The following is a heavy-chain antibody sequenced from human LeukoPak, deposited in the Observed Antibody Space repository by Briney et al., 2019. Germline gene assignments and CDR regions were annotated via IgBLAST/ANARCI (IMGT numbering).Heavy chain of an antibody. CDR2: IYATGST. J-gene: IGHJ5*02. Sequence: SETLSLTCTVSGGSISSYYRSWIRQPPGKGLEWIGYIYATGSTNYNPSLKSRVTISVDTSKNQFSLNLRSVTAADTAVYYCARHGSVRSPLGPWGQGTLVTVSS. CDR1: GGSISSYY. D-gene: IGHD3-10*01. CDR3: ARHGSVRSPLGP. V-gene: IGHV4-4*09.